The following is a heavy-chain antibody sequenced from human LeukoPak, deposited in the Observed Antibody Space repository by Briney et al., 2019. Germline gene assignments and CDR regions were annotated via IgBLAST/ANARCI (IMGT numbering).Heavy chain of an antibody. J-gene: IGHJ4*02. CDR1: GGSISSSSYY. V-gene: IGHV4-39*01. CDR2: IYYSGST. D-gene: IGHD3-22*01. Sequence: SETLSLTCTVSGGSISSSSYYWGWIRQPPGKGLEWIGSIYYSGSTYYNPSLKSRVTISVDTSKNQFSLKLSSVTAADTAVYYCAAPSLYDSSGYYYVDYWGQGTLVTVSS. CDR3: AAPSLYDSSGYYYVDY.